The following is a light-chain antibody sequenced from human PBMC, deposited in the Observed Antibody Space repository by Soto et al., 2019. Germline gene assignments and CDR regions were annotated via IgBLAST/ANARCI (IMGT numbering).Light chain of an antibody. Sequence: DIQMTQSPSSLSASVGDRVTITCQASQDITNYLNWYQQKPGKAPQLLIYYASNLETGVPSRFSGSGSWTDFTFTISSLQPEYIATYYCQQYDYLPLTFGGGPKVEI. J-gene: IGKJ4*01. CDR1: QDITNY. V-gene: IGKV1-33*01. CDR2: YAS. CDR3: QQYDYLPLT.